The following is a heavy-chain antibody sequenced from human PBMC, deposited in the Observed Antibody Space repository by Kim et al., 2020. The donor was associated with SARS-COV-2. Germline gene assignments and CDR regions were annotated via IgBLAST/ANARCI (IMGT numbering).Heavy chain of an antibody. CDR2: IWYDGSNK. V-gene: IGHV3-33*01. CDR3: ARNSLSGSYRTPFDY. Sequence: GGSLRLSCAACGFTFSSYCMHWVRQAPGKGLEWVAVIWYDGSNKYYADSVKGRFTISRDNSKNTLYLQMNSLRAEDTAVYYWARNSLSGSYRTPFDYWGQGTLVTVSS. J-gene: IGHJ4*02. CDR1: GFTFSSYC. D-gene: IGHD1-26*01.